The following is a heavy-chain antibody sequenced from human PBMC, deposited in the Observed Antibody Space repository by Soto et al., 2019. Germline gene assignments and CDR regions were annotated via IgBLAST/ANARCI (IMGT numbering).Heavy chain of an antibody. CDR2: IYPDDSDA. CDR1: GYSFLNYW. D-gene: IGHD5-18*01. CDR3: AGHIADTSMTASFND. Sequence: PGESLKISCKTSGYSFLNYWIGWVRQMPGKGLEWMGIIYPDDSDARYSPSFQGQVTISADKSISTVYLQWSSLKASDTAMYYCAGHIADTSMTASFNDRGQGTQVTVTS. J-gene: IGHJ4*02. V-gene: IGHV5-51*01.